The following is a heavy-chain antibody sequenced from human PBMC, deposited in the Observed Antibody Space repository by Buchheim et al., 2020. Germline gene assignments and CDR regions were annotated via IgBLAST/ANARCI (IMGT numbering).Heavy chain of an antibody. V-gene: IGHV4-30-2*01. CDR2: IYHSGTT. Sequence: QLQLQESGSGLVKPSQTLSLTCAVSGASISSGGFSWSWIRQPPGKGLEWIGYIYHSGTTYYNPSLKTRASTSGDRSKNQFSLRLSSVTAADTAVYYCAREGSGNFDSWGQG. D-gene: IGHD3-10*01. J-gene: IGHJ4*02. CDR3: AREGSGNFDS. CDR1: GASISSGGFS.